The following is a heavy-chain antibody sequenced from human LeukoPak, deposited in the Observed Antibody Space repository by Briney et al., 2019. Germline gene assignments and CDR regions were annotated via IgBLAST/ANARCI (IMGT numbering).Heavy chain of an antibody. Sequence: ASVKVSCKASGYTFTSYYMHWVRQAPGQGLEWMGIINPSGGSTSYAQKFQGRVTMTRDTSTSTVYMELSSLRSEDTAVYYCARGWEIKVNYYYYGMDVWGQGTTVTVSS. CDR2: INPSGGST. D-gene: IGHD1-26*01. V-gene: IGHV1-46*01. CDR3: ARGWEIKVNYYYYGMDV. CDR1: GYTFTSYY. J-gene: IGHJ6*02.